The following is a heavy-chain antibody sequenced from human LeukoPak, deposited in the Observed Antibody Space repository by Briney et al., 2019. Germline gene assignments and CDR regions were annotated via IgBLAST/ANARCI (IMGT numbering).Heavy chain of an antibody. J-gene: IGHJ3*02. V-gene: IGHV4-61*02. Sequence: SETLSLTCTVSGGSISSGSYYWSWIRRPAGKGLAWIGRIYTSGSTNYNPSLKSRVTISVDTSKNQFSLKLSSVTAADTAVYYCARGYYYDSSGSDAFDIWGQGTMVTVSS. CDR1: GGSISSGSYY. CDR2: IYTSGST. D-gene: IGHD3-22*01. CDR3: ARGYYYDSSGSDAFDI.